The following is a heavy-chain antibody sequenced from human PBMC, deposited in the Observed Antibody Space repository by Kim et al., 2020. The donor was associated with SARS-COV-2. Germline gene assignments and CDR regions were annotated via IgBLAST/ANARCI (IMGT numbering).Heavy chain of an antibody. D-gene: IGHD3-10*01. CDR1: GGSVSSGSYY. CDR3: ARDLRRVFGEPYGMDV. V-gene: IGHV4-61*01. CDR2: IFYSGST. Sequence: SETLSLTCTVSGGSVSSGSYYWSWIRQPPGKGLEWIGYIFYSGSTNYNPSLKSRVTMAVDTPKNQFSLKLSSVTAADTAIYYCARDLRRVFGEPYGMDVWGRGTTVTVSS. J-gene: IGHJ6*02.